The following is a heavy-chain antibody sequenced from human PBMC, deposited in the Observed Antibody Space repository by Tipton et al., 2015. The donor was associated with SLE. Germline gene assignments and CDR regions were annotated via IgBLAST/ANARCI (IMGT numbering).Heavy chain of an antibody. D-gene: IGHD3-22*01. CDR2: IRTKTNDYAT. V-gene: IGHV3-73*01. J-gene: IGHJ4*02. CDR1: GFTFSGSA. CDR3: IRAYYDSRGSADY. Sequence: SLRLSCAASGFTFSGSAMHWVRQASGKGLEWVGRIRTKTNDYATAYAASVEGRFTISRDDSENTAYLQMNSLKTEDTAVYFCIRAYYDSRGSADYWGQGTLVTVSS.